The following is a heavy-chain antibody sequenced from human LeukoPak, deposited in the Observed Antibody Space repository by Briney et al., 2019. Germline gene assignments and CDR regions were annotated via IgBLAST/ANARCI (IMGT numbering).Heavy chain of an antibody. V-gene: IGHV3-23*01. CDR2: ISGSGGST. CDR1: GFTFSSYD. Sequence: GGPLRLSCAASGFTFSSYDMSWVRQAPGKGLEWVSAISGSGGSTYYADSVKGRFTISRDNSKNTLYLQMNSLRAEDTAVYYCASGFWGDYRLDYWGQGTLVTVSS. CDR3: ASGFWGDYRLDY. D-gene: IGHD3-3*01. J-gene: IGHJ4*02.